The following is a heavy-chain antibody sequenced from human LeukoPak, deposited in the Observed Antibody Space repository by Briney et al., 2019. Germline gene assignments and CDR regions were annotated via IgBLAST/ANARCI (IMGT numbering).Heavy chain of an antibody. CDR2: IRYDGSNK. D-gene: IGHD3-10*01. CDR1: GFTFSSYG. Sequence: GGSLRLSCAASGFTFSSYGMHWVRQAPGKGLEWVAFIRYDGSNKYYADSVKGRFTISRDNSKNTLYLQMNSLRAEDTAVYYCARERTSLLWFGELFLLDPWGQGTLVTVSS. J-gene: IGHJ5*02. V-gene: IGHV3-30*02. CDR3: ARERTSLLWFGELFLLDP.